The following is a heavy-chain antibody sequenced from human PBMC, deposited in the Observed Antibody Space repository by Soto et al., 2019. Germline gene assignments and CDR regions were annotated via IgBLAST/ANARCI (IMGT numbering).Heavy chain of an antibody. CDR3: VSQRTTVPTQAYFDY. Sequence: SETLSLTCTVSGGSVTNSSYYWGSIRQSPGKGLEWIGSVYYRGRSYSKSSVKSRVTISVDTSKNRFSLSLNSVTASDTAVCFCVSQRTTVPTQAYFDYWGPGAMVTVYS. D-gene: IGHD4-17*01. CDR1: GGSVTNSSYY. J-gene: IGHJ4*02. V-gene: IGHV4-39*01. CDR2: VYYRGRS.